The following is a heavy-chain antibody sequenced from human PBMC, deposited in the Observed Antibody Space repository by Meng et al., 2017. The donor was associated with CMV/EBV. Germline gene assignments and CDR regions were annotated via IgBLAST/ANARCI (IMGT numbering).Heavy chain of an antibody. CDR3: ARDLGDTAIY. D-gene: IGHD5-18*01. CDR1: GYTFTGYY. CDR2: INPNSGGT. Sequence: VQRVQSGAAVRKPGVSGKVSCKASGYTFTGYYMPWVRQAPGQGLEWLGWINPNSGGTNYAQKFQGRVTMTRDTSISTAYMELSRLRSDDTAVYYCARDLGDTAIYWGQGTLVTVSS. V-gene: IGHV1-2*02. J-gene: IGHJ4*02.